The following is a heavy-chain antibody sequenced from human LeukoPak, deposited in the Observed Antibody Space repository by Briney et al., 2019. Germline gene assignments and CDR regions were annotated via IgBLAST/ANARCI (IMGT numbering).Heavy chain of an antibody. J-gene: IGHJ3*02. CDR1: GGSISSYY. V-gene: IGHV4-59*01. D-gene: IGHD2-21*02. CDR2: IYYSGST. Sequence: SETLSLTCTVSGGSISSYYWSWIRQPPGKGLEWIGYIYYSGSTNYNPSLKSRVTISVDTSKNQFSLKLSSVTAADTAVYYCARCGGDCYYSPAFDIWGQGTMVTVSP. CDR3: ARCGGDCYYSPAFDI.